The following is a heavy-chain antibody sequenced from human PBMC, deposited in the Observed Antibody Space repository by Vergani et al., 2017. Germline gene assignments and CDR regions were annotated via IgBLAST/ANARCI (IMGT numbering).Heavy chain of an antibody. CDR2: ISGRGGST. Sequence: EVQLLESGGGLVQPGGSLRLSCAASGFTFSSYAMSWVRQAPGKGLEWVSAISGRGGSTYYAASVKGRFTIARDNSKNTLYLQMNSLRAEDTAVYYCAKAGSSGWYPAFYYFDYWGQGTLVTVSS. CDR1: GFTFSSYA. CDR3: AKAGSSGWYPAFYYFDY. V-gene: IGHV3-23*01. J-gene: IGHJ4*02. D-gene: IGHD6-19*01.